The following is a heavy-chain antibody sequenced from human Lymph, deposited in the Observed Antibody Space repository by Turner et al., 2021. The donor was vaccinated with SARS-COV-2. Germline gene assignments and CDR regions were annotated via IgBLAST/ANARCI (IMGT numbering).Heavy chain of an antibody. J-gene: IGHJ6*02. Sequence: QVQLVESGGGVVQPGRSLRPSCAASGFTFSSYGMHWVRKAPGKGLEWVAVIWYDGSNKYYADSVKGRFTISRDNSKNTLYLQMNSLRAEDTAVYYCARVKGYNGYDLRYYYGMDVWGQGTTVTVSS. CDR1: GFTFSSYG. D-gene: IGHD5-12*01. V-gene: IGHV3-33*01. CDR3: ARVKGYNGYDLRYYYGMDV. CDR2: IWYDGSNK.